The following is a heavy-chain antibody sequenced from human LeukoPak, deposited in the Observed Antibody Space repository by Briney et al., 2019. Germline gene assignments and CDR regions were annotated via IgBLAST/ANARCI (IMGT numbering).Heavy chain of an antibody. D-gene: IGHD2-21*01. CDR2: IYTSGSI. V-gene: IGHV4-4*07. J-gene: IGHJ6*03. Sequence: SETLSLTCTVSGGSISSYYWSWIRQPAGKGLEWIGRIYTSGSINYNPSLKSRVTMSVDTSKNQFSLKLSSVTAADTAVYYCARVVCGSMRYYYYMDVWGKGTTVTVSS. CDR1: GGSISSYY. CDR3: ARVVCGSMRYYYYMDV.